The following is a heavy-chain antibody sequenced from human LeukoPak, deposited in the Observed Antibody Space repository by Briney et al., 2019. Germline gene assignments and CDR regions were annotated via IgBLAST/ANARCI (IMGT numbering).Heavy chain of an antibody. J-gene: IGHJ5*02. CDR1: GGSISSYY. CDR2: IYYSGST. CDR3: ARDRITAMVGRWFDP. V-gene: IGHV4-59*01. D-gene: IGHD5-18*01. Sequence: PSETLSLTCTVSGGSISSYYWSWIRQPPGKGLEWIGYIYYSGSTNYNPSLKSRVIISVDTSKNQFSLKLSSVTAADTAVYYCARDRITAMVGRWFDPWGQGTLVTVSS.